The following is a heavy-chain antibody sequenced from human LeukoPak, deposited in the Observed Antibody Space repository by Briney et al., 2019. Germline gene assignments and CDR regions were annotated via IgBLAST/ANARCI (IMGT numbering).Heavy chain of an antibody. V-gene: IGHV3-7*01. J-gene: IGHJ4*02. CDR1: GFTFSSHS. D-gene: IGHD3-22*01. CDR2: VQADGSEE. CDR3: ARLLHYESSAYRPVDC. Sequence: PGRSRRPACAAAGFTFSSHSTSWVRQPPGKGRGWVANVQADGSEEKHRDSVKGRFTISRDNAINSLYLQMNSLRAEDTAVYFCARLLHYESSAYRPVDCWGQGTVVSVSS.